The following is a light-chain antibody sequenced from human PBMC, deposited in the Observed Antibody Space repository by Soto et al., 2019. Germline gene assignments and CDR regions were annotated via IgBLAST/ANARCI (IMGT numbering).Light chain of an antibody. CDR1: QSISNF. CDR3: LQDHEYLT. J-gene: IGKJ4*01. Sequence: NQMTQSPSSLSASLGDRVTITGRASQSISNFLNWFQHKPGKAPKVLISAASTLQSGVPSRVSGSGSGTDFTLTISSLQPEDSASYYCLQDHEYLTFGGGTKVDIK. V-gene: IGKV1-6*02. CDR2: AAS.